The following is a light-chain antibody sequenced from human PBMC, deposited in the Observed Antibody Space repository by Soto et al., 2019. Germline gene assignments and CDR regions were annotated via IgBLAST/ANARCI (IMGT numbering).Light chain of an antibody. Sequence: EVVMTQSPATLSVSPGGRATLSCRASQSISRNVAWYQQKPGQTPRLLIYGAYTRATGIPARFSGSGSGAEFTLTISSLQSEDFAVYVCQQFDNWPLTFGGGTKVEI. CDR2: GAY. J-gene: IGKJ4*01. CDR1: QSISRN. CDR3: QQFDNWPLT. V-gene: IGKV3-15*01.